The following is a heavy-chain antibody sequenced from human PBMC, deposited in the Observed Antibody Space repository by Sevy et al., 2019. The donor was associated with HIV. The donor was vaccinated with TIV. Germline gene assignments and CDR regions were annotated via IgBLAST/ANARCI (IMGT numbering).Heavy chain of an antibody. CDR1: GFTFNSYT. V-gene: IGHV3-21*01. J-gene: IGHJ4*02. Sequence: GGSLRLSCAASGFTFNSYTMNWVRQAPGKGLEWVSSISGSSSYKYYEDLVKGRFTISRDNAENSLDLQMNSLRAEDTAVYYCARAPGYSSGWSYFDNWGQGTLVTVSS. CDR2: ISGSSSYK. D-gene: IGHD6-19*01. CDR3: ARAPGYSSGWSYFDN.